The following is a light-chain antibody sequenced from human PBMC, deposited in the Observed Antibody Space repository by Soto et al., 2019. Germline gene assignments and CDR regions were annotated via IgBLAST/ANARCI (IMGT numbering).Light chain of an antibody. CDR2: GAS. CDR3: QQYNNGPPWT. V-gene: IGKV3-15*01. J-gene: IGKJ1*01. CDR1: QSVSSN. Sequence: EIVMTQSPATLSVSPGERATLSCRASQSVSSNSAWYQQKPGQAPRLLIYGASTRATGIPARFSGSGSGTEFTLTISSLQSEDFAVYYCQQYNNGPPWTFGQGTKVDIK.